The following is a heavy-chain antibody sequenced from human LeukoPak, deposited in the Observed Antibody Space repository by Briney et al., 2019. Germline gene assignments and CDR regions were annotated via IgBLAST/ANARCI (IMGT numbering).Heavy chain of an antibody. CDR3: VRDWEGFNFDI. V-gene: IGHV4-59*02. Sequence: SETLSLTCTVSGGSVSSYYWSWVRQPPGEGLEWIAYVYNSGSTNYNPSLKSRVTISVDRSTNQFSLKMNSVTAEDTAVYYCVRDWEGFNFDIWGQGTMVTVSS. J-gene: IGHJ3*02. CDR2: VYNSGST. CDR1: GGSVSSYY. D-gene: IGHD1-26*01.